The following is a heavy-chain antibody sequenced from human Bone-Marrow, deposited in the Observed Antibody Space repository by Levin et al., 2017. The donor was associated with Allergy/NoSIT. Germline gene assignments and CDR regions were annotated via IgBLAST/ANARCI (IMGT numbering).Heavy chain of an antibody. CDR1: GGSISSGGYY. CDR3: ARLRTYSSGWYVDY. V-gene: IGHV4-31*03. CDR2: IYYSGST. J-gene: IGHJ4*02. D-gene: IGHD6-19*01. Sequence: PSETLSLTCTVSGGSISSGGYYWSWIRQHPGKGLEWIGYIYYSGSTYYNPSLKSRVTISVDTSKNQFSLKLSSVTAADTAVYYCARLRTYSSGWYVDYWGQGTLVTVSS.